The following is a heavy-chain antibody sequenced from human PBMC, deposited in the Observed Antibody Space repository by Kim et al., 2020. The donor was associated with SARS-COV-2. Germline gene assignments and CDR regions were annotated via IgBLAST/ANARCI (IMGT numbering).Heavy chain of an antibody. CDR3: ARVGGSGYDSGVYYYYYGMDV. J-gene: IGHJ6*02. Sequence: ASVKVSCKASGGTFSSYTISWVRQAPGQGLEWMGRIIPILGIANYAQKFQGRVTITADKSTSTAYMELSSLRSEDTAVYYCARVGGSGYDSGVYYYYYGMDVWGQGTTVTVSS. CDR1: GGTFSSYT. D-gene: IGHD5-12*01. V-gene: IGHV1-69*02. CDR2: IIPILGIA.